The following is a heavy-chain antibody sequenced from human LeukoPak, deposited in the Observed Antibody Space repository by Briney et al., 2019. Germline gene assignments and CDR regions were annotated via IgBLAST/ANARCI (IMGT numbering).Heavy chain of an antibody. Sequence: SETLSLTCTVSGGSVSGNTYYWVWFRQPPGKGLEWLGNTYSGGTAHYNPSLRSRVTISVDTSKSQISLKLNSLTAADTAVYYCARRVLGSGRQDCWGQGTLVTVSS. CDR1: GGSVSGNTYY. V-gene: IGHV4-39*01. D-gene: IGHD3-10*01. CDR2: TYSGGTA. CDR3: ARRVLGSGRQDC. J-gene: IGHJ4*02.